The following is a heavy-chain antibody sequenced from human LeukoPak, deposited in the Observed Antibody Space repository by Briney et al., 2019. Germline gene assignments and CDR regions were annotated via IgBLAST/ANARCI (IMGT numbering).Heavy chain of an antibody. CDR1: GGSISSSSYY. V-gene: IGHV4-61*05. CDR2: IYYSGST. CDR3: ARAYSTNYYMDV. D-gene: IGHD6-13*01. J-gene: IGHJ6*03. Sequence: KSSETLSLTCTVSGGSISSSSYYWGWIRQPPGKGLEWIGYIYYSGSTNYNPSLKSRVTISVDTSKNQFSLKLSSVTAADTAVYYCARAYSTNYYMDVWGKGTTVTVSS.